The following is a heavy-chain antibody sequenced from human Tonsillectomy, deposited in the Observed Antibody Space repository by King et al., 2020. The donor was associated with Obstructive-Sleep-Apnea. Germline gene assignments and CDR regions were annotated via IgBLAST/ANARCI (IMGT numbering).Heavy chain of an antibody. CDR3: AKDYYYGSGSYARQNWYFDL. CDR1: GFTFSSYG. D-gene: IGHD3-10*01. CDR2: IRYDGGSK. Sequence: VQLVESGGGVVQPGGSRRLSCAASGFTFSSYGMHWVRQAPGKGLEWVAFIRYDGGSKYYADSVRGRFSFSRDNSKNTLYLQMNSLRAEDTAVYYCAKDYYYGSGSYARQNWYFDLWGRGTLVTVSS. V-gene: IGHV3-30*02. J-gene: IGHJ2*01.